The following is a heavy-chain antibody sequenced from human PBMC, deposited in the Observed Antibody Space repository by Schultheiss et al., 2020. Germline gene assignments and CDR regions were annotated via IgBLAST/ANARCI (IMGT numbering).Heavy chain of an antibody. J-gene: IGHJ6*02. CDR1: GFTFSGSA. CDR2: IKSKIDGGTT. V-gene: IGHV3-15*01. Sequence: GGSLRLSCAASGFTFSGSAMHWVRQASGKGLEWVGRIKSKIDGGTTEYAAPVKGRFTISRDDSKNTLYLQMNSLKTEDTAVYYCTTASFGELHYYYYYYGMDVWGQGTTVTVSS. D-gene: IGHD3-10*01. CDR3: TTASFGELHYYYYYYGMDV.